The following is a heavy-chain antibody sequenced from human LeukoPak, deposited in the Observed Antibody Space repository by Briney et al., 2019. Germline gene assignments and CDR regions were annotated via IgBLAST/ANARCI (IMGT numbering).Heavy chain of an antibody. CDR2: ISGIGGST. D-gene: IGHD2-2*01. J-gene: IGHJ4*02. CDR3: AKSKTPYCSSANCLMFDY. CDR1: GFTFSSYA. Sequence: PGGSLRLSCAASGFTFSSYAMSWVRQAPGKGLEWVAGISGIGGSTYDATSVKGRFTMCRVNSKDTLYLQMNSLRAEDTAVYYCAKSKTPYCSSANCLMFDYWGQGALVTVSS. V-gene: IGHV3-23*01.